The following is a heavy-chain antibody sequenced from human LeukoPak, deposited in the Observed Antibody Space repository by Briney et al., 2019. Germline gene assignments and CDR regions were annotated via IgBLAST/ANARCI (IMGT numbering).Heavy chain of an antibody. J-gene: IGHJ4*02. CDR3: ASGLNFDY. CDR1: GGSFSGYY. CDR2: INHSGST. V-gene: IGHV4-34*01. Sequence: SETLSLTCAVYGGSFSGYYWSWIRQPPGKGLEWIGEINHSGSTNYNPSLKSRVTISVDTSKNQFSLKLSSVTAADTAVYYCASGLNFDYWGQGTLVTASS.